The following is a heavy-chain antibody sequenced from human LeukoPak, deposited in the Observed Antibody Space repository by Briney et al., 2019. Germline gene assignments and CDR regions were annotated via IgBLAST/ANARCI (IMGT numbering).Heavy chain of an antibody. CDR3: ARHIPGIRAFDI. D-gene: IGHD2-2*02. J-gene: IGHJ3*02. CDR2: ISNSGDT. Sequence: SETLSLTCTVSGDSITTYYWSSIRQPPGKGLDWLGYISNSGDTNYNPSLRSPVTISLDTSKNQISLKSNSVTAADTAVYYCARHIPGIRAFDIWGQGKMVTASS. V-gene: IGHV4-59*08. CDR1: GDSITTYY.